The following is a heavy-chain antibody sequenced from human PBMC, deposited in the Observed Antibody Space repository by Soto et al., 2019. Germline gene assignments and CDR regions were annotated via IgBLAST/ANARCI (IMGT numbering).Heavy chain of an antibody. CDR3: ARHVLLWFGEDYYFDY. J-gene: IGHJ4*02. Sequence: SETLSLTCTVSCGSISSSSYYWGWIRQPPGKGLEWIGSIYYSGSTYYNPSLKSRVTISVDTSKNQFSLKLSSVTAADTAVYYCARHVLLWFGEDYYFDYWGQGTLVTVSS. V-gene: IGHV4-39*01. CDR2: IYYSGST. CDR1: CGSISSSSYY. D-gene: IGHD3-10*01.